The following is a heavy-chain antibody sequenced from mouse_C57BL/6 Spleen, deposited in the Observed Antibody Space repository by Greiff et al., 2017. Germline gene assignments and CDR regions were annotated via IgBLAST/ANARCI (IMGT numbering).Heavy chain of an antibody. CDR2: ISSGSSTI. D-gene: IGHD1-1*01. V-gene: IGHV5-17*01. CDR3: ARNFPITTVVAPAY. CDR1: GFTFSDYG. J-gene: IGHJ3*01. Sequence: EVKVVESGGGLVKPGGSLKLSCAASGFTFSDYGMHWVRQATEKGLEWVAYISSGSSTIYYADTVKGRFTISRDNAKNTLFLQMTSLRSEDTAMYYCARNFPITTVVAPAYWGQGTLVTVSA.